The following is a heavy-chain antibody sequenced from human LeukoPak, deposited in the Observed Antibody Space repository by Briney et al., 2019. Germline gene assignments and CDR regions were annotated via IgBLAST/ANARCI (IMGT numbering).Heavy chain of an antibody. CDR3: AKDFGPGSTTYYYFDY. V-gene: IGHV3-30-3*01. J-gene: IGHJ4*02. CDR1: GFTFTTSA. CDR2: ISSDVSKK. D-gene: IGHD3-10*01. Sequence: GGSLGPSCAASGFTFTTSAMHWVRQAPRKGLEWVTLISSDVSKKFYADSVKGRFTISRDNSKNTLCLQMNSLRADDTAVYYCAKDFGPGSTTYYYFDYWGRGTLVTVSS.